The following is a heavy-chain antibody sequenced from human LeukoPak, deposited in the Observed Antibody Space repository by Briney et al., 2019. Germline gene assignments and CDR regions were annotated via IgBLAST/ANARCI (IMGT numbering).Heavy chain of an antibody. J-gene: IGHJ5*01. CDR2: IYYNVES. CDR3: ARGPGAATQEAFDS. CDR1: GGSITNYY. Sequence: SETLSLTCTVSGGSITNYYWSWIRQPAGQGLEWLGRIYYNVESNYNPPLKSRVTMSVDTSKNQISLKVNSVTAADTAVYYCARGPGAATQEAFDSWGPGTLVTVSS. V-gene: IGHV4-4*07. D-gene: IGHD2-15*01.